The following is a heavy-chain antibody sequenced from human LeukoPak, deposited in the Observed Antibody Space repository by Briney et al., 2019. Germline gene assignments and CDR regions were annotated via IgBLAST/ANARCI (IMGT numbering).Heavy chain of an antibody. V-gene: IGHV3-74*01. CDR1: GFTFSSYW. CDR3: ARDSGWTFDS. D-gene: IGHD6-19*01. Sequence: GGSLRLSCVASGFTFSSYWMHWVRQDPRKGLVWVSRINGDGRNINYADSVRGRFTISRDNAKNTLYLQMNSLGVEDTAIYYCARDSGWTFDSWGQGTLVTVSS. CDR2: INGDGRNI. J-gene: IGHJ4*02.